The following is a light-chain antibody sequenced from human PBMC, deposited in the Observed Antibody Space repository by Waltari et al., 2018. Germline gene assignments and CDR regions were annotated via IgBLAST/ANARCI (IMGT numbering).Light chain of an antibody. CDR3: QQDYSTPFT. Sequence: DIQMTQSPSSLSASLGDRVTVTCRASQGINKELNWYQQKPVKAPTLLIYAASTLQTVVSSRFSGSGSGTDFSLTISSLQPEDVATFYCQQDYSTPFTFGPGTKLDIK. CDR1: QGINKE. V-gene: IGKV1-27*01. CDR2: AAS. J-gene: IGKJ3*01.